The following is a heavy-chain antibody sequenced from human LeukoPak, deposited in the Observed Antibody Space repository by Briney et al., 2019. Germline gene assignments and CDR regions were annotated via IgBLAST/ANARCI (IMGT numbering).Heavy chain of an antibody. J-gene: IGHJ4*02. Sequence: GGSLRHSCAASGFTFSRYSMTWVRQAPGKGLEWVSTISEGGDSAYYADSVRGRFTISKDNSRNTLYLQMNSLGAEDRAVYYCAKSMGDQNYDYWGRGTLVTVSS. D-gene: IGHD3-16*01. V-gene: IGHV3-23*01. CDR3: AKSMGDQNYDY. CDR1: GFTFSRYS. CDR2: ISEGGDSA.